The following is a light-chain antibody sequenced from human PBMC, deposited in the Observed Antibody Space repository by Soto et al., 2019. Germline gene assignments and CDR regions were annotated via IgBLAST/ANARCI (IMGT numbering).Light chain of an antibody. CDR3: AVYMGSGLWV. V-gene: IGLV8-61*01. CDR1: SGSVSTSSY. J-gene: IGLJ3*02. Sequence: QAVVTQEPSFSVSPGGTVTLTCALTSGSVSTSSYPSWYQQTPGQSPRTLIYSTNTRSSGVPHRFSGSILGNKAALTITGAQEDDESDYFCAVYMGSGLWVFGGGTKLTVL. CDR2: STN.